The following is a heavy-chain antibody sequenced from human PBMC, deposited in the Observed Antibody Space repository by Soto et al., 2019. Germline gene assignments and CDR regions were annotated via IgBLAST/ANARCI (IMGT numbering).Heavy chain of an antibody. Sequence: PSETLSLTCTVSGGSISSGGYYWSWIRQHPGKGLEWIGYIYYSGSTYYNPSLKSRVTISVDTSKNQFSLKLSSVTAADTAVYYCARDLRDSSGYYLNDAFDIWGQGTMVTVS. CDR2: IYYSGST. CDR1: GGSISSGGYY. CDR3: ARDLRDSSGYYLNDAFDI. V-gene: IGHV4-31*03. J-gene: IGHJ3*02. D-gene: IGHD3-22*01.